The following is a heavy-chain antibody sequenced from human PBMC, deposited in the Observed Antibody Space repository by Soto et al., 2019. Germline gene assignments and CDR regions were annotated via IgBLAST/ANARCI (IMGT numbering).Heavy chain of an antibody. CDR1: GGSISGHY. CDR3: ARGPYYDLIWNYYYMDV. V-gene: IGHV4-59*08. Sequence: QVQLQESGPGLVKPSETLSLSCSVSGGSISGHYWSWVRQTPGKGLAWIGYMYYSWSTNYNPSLKSRVTISGDTSKNHFSLRLTSVTAADTAVYYCARGPYYDLIWNYYYMDVWGKGTTVTVSS. CDR2: MYYSWST. J-gene: IGHJ6*03. D-gene: IGHD3-16*01.